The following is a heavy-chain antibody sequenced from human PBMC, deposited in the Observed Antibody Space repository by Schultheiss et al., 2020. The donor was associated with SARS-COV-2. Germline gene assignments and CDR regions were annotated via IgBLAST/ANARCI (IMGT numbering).Heavy chain of an antibody. V-gene: IGHV3-30*03. CDR1: GFTFSSYG. CDR3: AMGGYSYGFIDY. Sequence: GESLKISCAASGFTFSSYGMHWVRQAPGKGLEWVAVISCDGSNKYYADSVKGRFTISRDNSKNTLYLQMNSLRAEDTAVYYCAMGGYSYGFIDYWGQGTLVTVSS. CDR2: ISCDGSNK. D-gene: IGHD5-18*01. J-gene: IGHJ4*02.